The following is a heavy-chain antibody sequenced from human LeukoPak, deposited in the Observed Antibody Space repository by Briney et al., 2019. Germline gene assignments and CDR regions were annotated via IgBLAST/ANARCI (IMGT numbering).Heavy chain of an antibody. CDR1: GFTFSSYW. D-gene: IGHD1-1*01. J-gene: IGHJ4*02. V-gene: IGHV3-7*01. CDR3: ARDKIEGPTKLDY. Sequence: GGSLRVSCAASGFTFSSYWMSWVRQAPGKGLEWVANIKQDESEKYYVDSLKGRFTISRDNAKNSLYLQMNSLRAEDTAVYYCARDKIEGPTKLDYWGQGILVTVSS. CDR2: IKQDESEK.